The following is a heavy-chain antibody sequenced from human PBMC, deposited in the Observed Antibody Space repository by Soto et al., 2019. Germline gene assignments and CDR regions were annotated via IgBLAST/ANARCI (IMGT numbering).Heavy chain of an antibody. V-gene: IGHV3-23*01. CDR2: ISGSGGST. J-gene: IGHJ4*02. Sequence: GGSLRLSCAASGFTFSSYAMSWVRQAPGKGLEWVSAISGSGGSTYYADSVKGRFTISRDNSKNTLYLQMNSLRAEDTAVNYCVAPRPSGTYYYDSSGYYPAYWGQGTLVTVSS. D-gene: IGHD3-22*01. CDR1: GFTFSSYA. CDR3: VAPRPSGTYYYDSSGYYPAY.